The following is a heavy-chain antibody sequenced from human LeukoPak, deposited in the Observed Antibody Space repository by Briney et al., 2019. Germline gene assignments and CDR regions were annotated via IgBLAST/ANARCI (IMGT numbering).Heavy chain of an antibody. Sequence: QPGGSLRLSCAASGFTFSDYGMHWVRQAPGKGLEWVAFIRYDGSNEYYADSVKGRFTISRDNAKNSLYLQMNSLRAEDTAVYYCARGYDILTNAFDYWGQGTLVTVSS. J-gene: IGHJ4*02. CDR3: ARGYDILTNAFDY. V-gene: IGHV3-30*02. CDR1: GFTFSDYG. D-gene: IGHD3-9*01. CDR2: IRYDGSNE.